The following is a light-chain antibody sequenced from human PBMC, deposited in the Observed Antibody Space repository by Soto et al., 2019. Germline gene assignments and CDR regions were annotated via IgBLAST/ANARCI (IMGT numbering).Light chain of an antibody. V-gene: IGKV1-39*01. CDR1: QSITNY. Sequence: DIQMTQSPSSLSLSVGDRVTINCRTSQSITNYVNWYQQKPGKAPKLLVYAASSLQSGVPSRFSGNGSGTDLTLTISSLQREDFASYYCQQRDSYPYTFGQGTKLEIK. CDR2: AAS. CDR3: QQRDSYPYT. J-gene: IGKJ2*01.